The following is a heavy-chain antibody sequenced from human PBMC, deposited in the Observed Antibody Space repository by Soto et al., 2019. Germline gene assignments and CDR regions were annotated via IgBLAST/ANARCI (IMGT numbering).Heavy chain of an antibody. CDR2: ISAYNGNT. CDR3: ARGTYYDILTCYYSANWFDP. J-gene: IGHJ5*02. CDR1: GYTFTSYG. Sequence: QVQLVQSGAEVKKPGASVKVSCRASGYTFTSYGISWVRQAPGQGLEWMGWISAYNGNTNYAQKLQGRVTMTTDTATSTAYMELRSLRSDDTAVYYCARGTYYDILTCYYSANWFDPWGQGTLVTVSS. V-gene: IGHV1-18*01. D-gene: IGHD3-9*01.